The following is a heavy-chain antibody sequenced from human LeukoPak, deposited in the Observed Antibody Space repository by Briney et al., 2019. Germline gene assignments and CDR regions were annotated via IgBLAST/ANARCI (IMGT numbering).Heavy chain of an antibody. CDR3: ARDGPIAARPVGFDP. Sequence: ASVKVSCKASGYTFTSYYMHWVRQAPGQGLEWMGIINPSGGSTSYAQKFQGRVTMTRDASTSTVYMELSSLRSEDTAVYYCARDGPIAARPVGFDPWGQGTLVTVSS. CDR1: GYTFTSYY. D-gene: IGHD6-6*01. J-gene: IGHJ5*02. CDR2: INPSGGST. V-gene: IGHV1-46*01.